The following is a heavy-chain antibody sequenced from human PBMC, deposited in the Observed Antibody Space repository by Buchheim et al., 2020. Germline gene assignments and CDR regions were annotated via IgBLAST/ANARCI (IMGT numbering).Heavy chain of an antibody. CDR2: ISYDGSNK. J-gene: IGHJ4*02. Sequence: QVQLVESGGGVVQPGRSLRLSCAASGFTFSSYGMHWVRQAPGKGLEWVAVISYDGSNKYYADSVKGRFTISSDNSKNTLYLQMNSLRAEDTAVYYCAKWAVRGVIFRYYFDYWGQGTL. D-gene: IGHD3-10*01. V-gene: IGHV3-30*18. CDR1: GFTFSSYG. CDR3: AKWAVRGVIFRYYFDY.